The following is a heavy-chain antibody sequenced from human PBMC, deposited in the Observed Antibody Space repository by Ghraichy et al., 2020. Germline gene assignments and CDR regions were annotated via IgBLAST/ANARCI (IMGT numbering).Heavy chain of an antibody. CDR2: ISRNGRHR. D-gene: IGHD6-25*01. J-gene: IGHJ5*02. CDR1: GFNFRDYY. Sequence: GGSLRLSCAASGFNFRDYYMSWIRQAPGKGLEWVSLISRNGRHRNYADSVRGRFTISRDNAKSALFLQVNTLRAEDTAVYYCVREGQELGNSGFDLWGKGTPVTVSS. V-gene: IGHV3-11*06. CDR3: VREGQELGNSGFDL.